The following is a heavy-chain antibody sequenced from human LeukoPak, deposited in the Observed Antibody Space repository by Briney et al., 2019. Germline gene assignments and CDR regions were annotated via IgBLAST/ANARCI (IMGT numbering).Heavy chain of an antibody. CDR3: AITSRVYYGSRLRWDY. V-gene: IGHV4-34*01. CDR2: INHSGST. J-gene: IGHJ4*02. Sequence: SETLSLTCAVYGGSFSGYYWSWIRQPPGKGLEWIGEINHSGSTNYNPSLKSRVTISVDTSKNQFSLKLSSVTAADTAVYYCAITSRVYYGSRLRWDYWGQGTLVTVSS. D-gene: IGHD3-10*01. CDR1: GGSFSGYY.